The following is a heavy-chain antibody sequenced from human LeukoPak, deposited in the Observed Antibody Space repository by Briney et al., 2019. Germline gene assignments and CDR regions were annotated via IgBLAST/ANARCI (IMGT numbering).Heavy chain of an antibody. CDR3: ARGRYCSGGSCRTNYYYYYGMDL. J-gene: IGHJ6*02. D-gene: IGHD2-15*01. CDR2: IYPGDSDT. CDR1: GYSFTSYW. V-gene: IGHV5-51*01. Sequence: GESLKISCKGSGYSFTSYWIGWVRQMPGKGLEWMGIIYPGDSDTRYSPSFQGQVTISADKSISTAYLQWSSLKASDTAMYYCARGRYCSGGSCRTNYYYYYGMDLWGQGTTVTVSS.